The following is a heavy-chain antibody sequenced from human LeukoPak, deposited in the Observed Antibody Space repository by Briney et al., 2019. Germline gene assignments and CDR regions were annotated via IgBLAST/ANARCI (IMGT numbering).Heavy chain of an antibody. CDR2: IYPGDSDT. Sequence: GESLKISCKGSGYSFTSYWIGWVRQMPGKGLEWMGIIYPGDSDTRYSPSFQGQVTISADKSISTAYLQWSSLKASDTAMYYCARHQSSSWPTDAFDIWGQGTMVTVSS. D-gene: IGHD6-13*01. CDR1: GYSFTSYW. V-gene: IGHV5-51*01. J-gene: IGHJ3*02. CDR3: ARHQSSSWPTDAFDI.